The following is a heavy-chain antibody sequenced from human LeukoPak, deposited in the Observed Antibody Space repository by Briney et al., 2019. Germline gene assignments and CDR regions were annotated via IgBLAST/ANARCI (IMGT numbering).Heavy chain of an antibody. CDR1: GGSISSSSYY. CDR2: IYYSGSP. J-gene: IGHJ5*02. Sequence: SETLSLTCTVSGGSISSSSYYWGWIRQPPGKGLEWIGSIYYSGSPYYNPSLKSRVTISVDTSKNQFSLKLSSVTAADTAVYYCARVTSGSYVWFDPWGQGTLVTVSS. D-gene: IGHD1-26*01. V-gene: IGHV4-39*07. CDR3: ARVTSGSYVWFDP.